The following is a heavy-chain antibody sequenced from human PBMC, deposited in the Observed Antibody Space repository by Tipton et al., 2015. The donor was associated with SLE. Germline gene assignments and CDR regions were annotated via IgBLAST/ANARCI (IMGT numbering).Heavy chain of an antibody. Sequence: QVQLVQSGAEVKKPGASVKVSCKASGYIFTNYDINWVRQAPGQGLEWMGWMNPNSGDTGYAQKFQGRVTMTRSTSISTAYMDLSSLSSDDTAVYYCARAISQQYSTIWSDYWGQGTLVTVSS. CDR1: GYIFTNYD. D-gene: IGHD2-2*01. CDR2: MNPNSGDT. CDR3: ARAISQQYSTIWSDY. J-gene: IGHJ4*02. V-gene: IGHV1-8*02.